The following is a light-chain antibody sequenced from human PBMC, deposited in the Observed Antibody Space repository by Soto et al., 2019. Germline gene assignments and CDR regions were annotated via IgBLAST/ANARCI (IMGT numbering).Light chain of an antibody. CDR1: QSISSW. CDR3: QQYNSFSWP. CDR2: DAS. J-gene: IGKJ1*01. Sequence: DGEMSQSPCTLSAAVGDRVTITCRASQSISSWLAWYQQKPEKAPKLLIYDASSLAGGVPSRLSGSGSGTEFTLTISGLQPDDFATHSCQQYNSFSWPFGQGTKVDIK. V-gene: IGKV1-5*01.